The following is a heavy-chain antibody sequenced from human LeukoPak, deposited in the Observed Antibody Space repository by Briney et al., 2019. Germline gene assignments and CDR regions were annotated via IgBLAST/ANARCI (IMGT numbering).Heavy chain of an antibody. V-gene: IGHV4-59*01. CDR3: ARGYYGSGSYFRGMDV. J-gene: IGHJ6*02. D-gene: IGHD3-10*01. CDR2: IYYSGST. Sequence: SETLSLTCTVSDGSISSYYWSWIRQPPGKGLEWIGYIYYSGSTNYNPSLKSRVTISVDTSKNQFSLKLSSVTAADTAVYYCARGYYGSGSYFRGMDVWGQGTTVTVSS. CDR1: DGSISSYY.